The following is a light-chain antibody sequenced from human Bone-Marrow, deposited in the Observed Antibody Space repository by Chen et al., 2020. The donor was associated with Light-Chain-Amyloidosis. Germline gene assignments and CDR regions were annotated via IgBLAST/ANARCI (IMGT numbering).Light chain of an antibody. J-gene: IGKJ2*02. CDR2: DAS. V-gene: IGKV1-33*01. CDR1: QDISNS. CDR3: QHYDNFPLCT. Sequence: DIQMTQSPSSLSASVGDRVTITCQASQDISNSLNWYQHKPGKAPRLLIYDASNLETGVPSRFSGSGSGTHFTLTISNLQPEDFATYYCQHYDNFPLCTFGQGTKVEMK.